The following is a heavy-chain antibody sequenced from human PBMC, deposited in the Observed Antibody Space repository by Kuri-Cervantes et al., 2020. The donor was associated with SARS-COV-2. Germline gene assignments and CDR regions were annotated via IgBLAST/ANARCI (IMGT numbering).Heavy chain of an antibody. Sequence: SETLSLTCTVSGGSISSYYWSWIRQPPGKGLEWIGYIYYSGSTNYNPSLKSRVTISVDTSKNQFSLKLSSVTAADTAVYYCARDLYSSSWSQYDYWGQGTLVTVSS. V-gene: IGHV4-59*01. CDR3: ARDLYSSSWSQYDY. CDR1: GGSISSYY. CDR2: IYYSGST. D-gene: IGHD6-13*01. J-gene: IGHJ4*02.